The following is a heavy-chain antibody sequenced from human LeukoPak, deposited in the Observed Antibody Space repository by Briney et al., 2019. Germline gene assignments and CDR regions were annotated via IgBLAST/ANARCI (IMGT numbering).Heavy chain of an antibody. CDR1: GFTVSSNY. CDR3: AREPILGYCSGGSCHGAYYYYGMDV. V-gene: IGHV3-53*01. Sequence: GGSMRLSCAASGFTVSSNYMSWVRQAPGKGLEWVSVIYSGGSTYYADSVKGRFTISRDNSKNTLYLQMNSLRAEDTAVYYCAREPILGYCSGGSCHGAYYYYGMDVWGQGTTVTVSS. J-gene: IGHJ6*02. CDR2: IYSGGST. D-gene: IGHD2-15*01.